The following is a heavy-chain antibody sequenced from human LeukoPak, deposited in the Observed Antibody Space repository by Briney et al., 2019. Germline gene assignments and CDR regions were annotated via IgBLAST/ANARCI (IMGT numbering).Heavy chain of an antibody. CDR1: GFTFSNFG. CDR2: ISYDGSNK. J-gene: IGHJ3*02. D-gene: IGHD5-24*01. CDR3: AKGRDGYQPFDI. Sequence: GRSLRLSCAAAGFTFSNFGMHWVRQAPGKGLEWVAVISYDGSNKYYPDSVKGRFTISRDNSKNTLYVQMNSLRAEDTAVYYCAKGRDGYQPFDIWGQGTMVTVSS. V-gene: IGHV3-30*18.